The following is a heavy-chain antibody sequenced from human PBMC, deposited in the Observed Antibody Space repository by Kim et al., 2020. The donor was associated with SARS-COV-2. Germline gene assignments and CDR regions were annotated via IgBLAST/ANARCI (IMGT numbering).Heavy chain of an antibody. D-gene: IGHD2-15*01. V-gene: IGHV3-30*07. CDR3: ARVPNVAAKEYYYYMDV. Sequence: VKGRFTISRDNSKNTLYLQMNSLRTEDTAVYYCARVPNVAAKEYYYYMDVWGKGTTVTVSS. J-gene: IGHJ6*03.